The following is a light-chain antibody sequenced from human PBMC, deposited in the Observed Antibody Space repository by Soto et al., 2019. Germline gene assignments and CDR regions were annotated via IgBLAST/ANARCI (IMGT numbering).Light chain of an antibody. CDR3: QQYNNGPRT. Sequence: EIVMTQSPATLSVSPGERATLSCRASQSVSSNLAWYQQKTGQAPRVLIYGASTRATGIPARFSGSGSGTEFTLTISSLQSEDFAVYYCQQYNNGPRTFGQGTKVEIK. V-gene: IGKV3-15*01. J-gene: IGKJ1*01. CDR1: QSVSSN. CDR2: GAS.